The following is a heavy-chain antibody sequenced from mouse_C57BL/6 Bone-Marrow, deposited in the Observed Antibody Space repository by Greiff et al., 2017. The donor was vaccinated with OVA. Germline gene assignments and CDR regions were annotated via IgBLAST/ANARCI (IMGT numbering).Heavy chain of an antibody. J-gene: IGHJ1*03. Sequence: EVQLVESGGDLVKPGGSLKLSCAASGFTFSSYGMSWVRQTPDKRLEWVATISSGGSYTYYPDSVKGRFTISRDNAKNTLYLQMSSLKSEDTAMYYCARRTARYFDVWGTGTTVTVSS. D-gene: IGHD1-2*01. CDR3: ARRTARYFDV. CDR2: ISSGGSYT. CDR1: GFTFSSYG. V-gene: IGHV5-6*01.